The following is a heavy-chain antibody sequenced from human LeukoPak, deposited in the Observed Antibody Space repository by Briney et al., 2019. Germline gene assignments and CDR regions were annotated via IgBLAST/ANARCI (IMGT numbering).Heavy chain of an antibody. D-gene: IGHD6-19*01. CDR3: ARHEHKAVAGDT. V-gene: IGHV4-39*01. J-gene: IGHJ5*02. CDR1: GGSISRSYYY. Sequence: SETLSLTCTVSGGSISRSYYYWGWIRQPPGKGLEWVGSVYYSGKTFYSPSLESRVTISVDTSKNHFSLRLISVTVADTAMYYCARHEHKAVAGDTWGQGTLVTVSS. CDR2: VYYSGKT.